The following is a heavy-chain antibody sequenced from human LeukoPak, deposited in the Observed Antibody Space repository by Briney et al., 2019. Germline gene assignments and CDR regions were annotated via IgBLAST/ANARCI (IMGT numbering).Heavy chain of an antibody. CDR2: ISDSGTTV. CDR3: ARDVGADF. Sequence: GGSLRLSCAASGFTFTDFYMTWIRQAPGKGLQWVAYISDSGTTVDYADSVKGRFSISRDNTENSLYLQMNSLRVEDTGFYYCARDVGADFWGQGTLVTVSS. D-gene: IGHD1-26*01. CDR1: GFTFTDFY. V-gene: IGHV3-11*04. J-gene: IGHJ4*02.